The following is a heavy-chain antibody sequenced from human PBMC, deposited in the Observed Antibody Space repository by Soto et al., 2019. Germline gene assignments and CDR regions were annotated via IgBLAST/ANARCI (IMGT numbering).Heavy chain of an antibody. Sequence: GASVKVSCKASGYTFTGYYMHWVRQAPGQGLEWMGWINPNSGGTNYAQKFQGWVTMTRDTSISTAYMELSRLRSDDTAVYYCARGPNSSRNGMDVWGQGTTVTVSS. V-gene: IGHV1-2*04. D-gene: IGHD6-19*01. CDR1: GYTFTGYY. CDR3: ARGPNSSRNGMDV. J-gene: IGHJ6*02. CDR2: INPNSGGT.